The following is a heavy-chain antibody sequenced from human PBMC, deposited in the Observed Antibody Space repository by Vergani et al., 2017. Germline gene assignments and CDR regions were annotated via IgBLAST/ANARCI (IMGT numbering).Heavy chain of an antibody. Sequence: EVQLLESGGGLVQPGGSLRLTCAASEFTFSNYAMNWVRQAPGKGLEWVSGISGSGVSAYYTDSVKGRFTISRDNSKNMLFLQMNNLRAEDTAIYYCAKQGFVSGNYFFDYWGQGTLVTVSS. J-gene: IGHJ4*02. V-gene: IGHV3-23*01. CDR3: AKQGFVSGNYFFDY. CDR1: EFTFSNYA. CDR2: ISGSGVSA. D-gene: IGHD3-10*01.